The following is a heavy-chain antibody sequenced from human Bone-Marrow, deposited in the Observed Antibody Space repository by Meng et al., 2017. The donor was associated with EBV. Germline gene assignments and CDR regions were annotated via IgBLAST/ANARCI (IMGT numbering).Heavy chain of an antibody. CDR1: GDSISSFYY. V-gene: IGHV4-39*01. Sequence: QLQLRESGPGQVKPSETLSLTCTVSGDSISSFYYWGWIRQPPGRGLEWIGSVHYTGSTYYSPSLKSRVTVSVDTSKNQFSLRLTSVTAAGTAVYYCARPFPSWQSPRLDPFGAWGQGTLVTVVS. J-gene: IGHJ5*02. CDR2: VHYTGST. D-gene: IGHD6-19*01. CDR3: ARPFPSWQSPRLDPFGA.